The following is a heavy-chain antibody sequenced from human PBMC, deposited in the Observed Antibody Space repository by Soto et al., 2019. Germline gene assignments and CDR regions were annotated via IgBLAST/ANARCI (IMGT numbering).Heavy chain of an antibody. V-gene: IGHV4-30-2*01. CDR2: IYHSGST. CDR1: GGSISSGGYS. CDR3: ARVGIGYCSGGSCRGGVNWFDP. D-gene: IGHD2-15*01. Sequence: PSETLSLTCAVSGGSISSGGYSWSWIRQPPGKGLEWIGYIYHSGSTYYNPSLKSRVTISVDRSKNQFSLKLSSVTAADTAVYYCARVGIGYCSGGSCRGGVNWFDPWGQGTLVTVSS. J-gene: IGHJ5*02.